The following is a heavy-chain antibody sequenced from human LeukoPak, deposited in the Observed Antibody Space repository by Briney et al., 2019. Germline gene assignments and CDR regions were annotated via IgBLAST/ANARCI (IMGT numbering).Heavy chain of an antibody. J-gene: IGHJ6*02. D-gene: IGHD4-11*01. CDR3: ARSYSNHLFGMDV. CDR1: GFTVSSYY. CDR2: IYSGGST. Sequence: GGSLRLSCAASGFTVSSYYMTWVRQAPEKGLEWVSVIYSGGSTYYADSVKGRVAISRDNSKNTVFLQMNNVRAEDTAVYYCARSYSNHLFGMDVWGQGTTVTVSS. V-gene: IGHV3-66*01.